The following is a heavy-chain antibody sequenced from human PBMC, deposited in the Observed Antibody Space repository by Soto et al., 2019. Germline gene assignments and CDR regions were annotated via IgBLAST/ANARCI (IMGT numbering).Heavy chain of an antibody. J-gene: IGHJ4*02. Sequence: KASETLSLTCIVSGGSVYSNGHYWGWIRQPPGKGLEWIGSIDNNGVTNYNSSLKSRVTISRDASKNQFSLRLTSVTAADTAVYYCGKILVGATGHTEADSWGPGTLVTVSS. CDR1: GGSVYSNGHY. CDR2: IDNNGVT. V-gene: IGHV4-39*01. CDR3: GKILVGATGHTEADS. D-gene: IGHD2-15*01.